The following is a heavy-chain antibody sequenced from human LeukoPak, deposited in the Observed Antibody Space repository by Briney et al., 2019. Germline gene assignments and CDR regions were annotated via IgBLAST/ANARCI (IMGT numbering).Heavy chain of an antibody. CDR1: GASITSSNYY. J-gene: IGHJ4*02. V-gene: IGHV4-39*07. Sequence: SETLSLTCTVSGASITSSNYYWLWLRQPPGKGLEWIGSIYYTGITYYNLSLKSRVTISVDTSKNQFSLKLSSVTAADTAVYYCARDSYTYYYDSSGYVHFDYWGQGTLVTVSS. CDR3: ARDSYTYYYDSSGYVHFDY. D-gene: IGHD3-22*01. CDR2: IYYTGIT.